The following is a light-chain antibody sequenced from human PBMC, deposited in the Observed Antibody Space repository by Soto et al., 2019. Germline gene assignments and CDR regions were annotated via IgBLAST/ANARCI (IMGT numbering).Light chain of an antibody. CDR1: KNDIGDYNY. Sequence: QSVLSQPASVSGSPGQSITISCTGTKNDIGDYNYVSWYQQHPGKAPKLLIYEVANRPSGVSNRFSGSKSGNTASLTISGLQAEDEADYYCSSHTSSPTKVFGTGTKVTVL. J-gene: IGLJ1*01. V-gene: IGLV2-14*01. CDR3: SSHTSSPTKV. CDR2: EVA.